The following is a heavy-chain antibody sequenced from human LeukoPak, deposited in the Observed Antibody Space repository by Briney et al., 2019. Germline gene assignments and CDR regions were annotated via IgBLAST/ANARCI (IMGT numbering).Heavy chain of an antibody. CDR2: ISGSGGST. V-gene: IGHV3-23*01. CDR1: GFPFSSYA. CDR3: ANDGYSYGLGMDV. D-gene: IGHD5-18*01. J-gene: IGHJ6*03. Sequence: GSLRLSFAASGFPFSSYAMSWVRPAPGKGLEWVSAISGSGGSTYYADSVKGRFTISRDNSKNTLYLQMNSLRAEDTAVYYCANDGYSYGLGMDVWGKGTTVTVSS.